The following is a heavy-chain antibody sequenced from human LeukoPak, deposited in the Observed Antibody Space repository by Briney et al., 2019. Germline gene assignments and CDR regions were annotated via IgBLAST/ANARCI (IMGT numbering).Heavy chain of an antibody. D-gene: IGHD3-10*01. CDR3: ARFNTMVRGSGFDY. Sequence: ASVKVSCKASGYTFTSYGISWVRQAPGQRLDWMGWINAGNGNTKYSQEFQGRVTITRDTSASTAYMELSSLRSEDMAVYYCARFNTMVRGSGFDYWGQGTLVTVSS. CDR2: INAGNGNT. CDR1: GYTFTSYG. J-gene: IGHJ4*02. V-gene: IGHV1-3*03.